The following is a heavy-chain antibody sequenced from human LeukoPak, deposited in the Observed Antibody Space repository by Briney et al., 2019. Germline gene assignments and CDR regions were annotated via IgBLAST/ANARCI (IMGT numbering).Heavy chain of an antibody. V-gene: IGHV4-34*01. D-gene: IGHD3-22*01. CDR3: ARSGYDSSGYRIEDY. CDR2: VSHSGST. CDR1: GGSFSGYY. J-gene: IGHJ4*02. Sequence: PSETLSLTCALYGGSFSGYYWSWIRQPPGKGLEWFGEVSHSGSTNYNPSLQRRVTISLDTSKNQFSLKVKSVTAADTAVYYCARSGYDSSGYRIEDYWGQGTLVTVSS.